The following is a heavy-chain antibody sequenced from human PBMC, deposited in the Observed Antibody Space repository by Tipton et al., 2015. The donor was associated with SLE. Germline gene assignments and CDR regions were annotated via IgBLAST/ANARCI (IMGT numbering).Heavy chain of an antibody. V-gene: IGHV3-74*01. CDR2: INSDGSST. J-gene: IGHJ6*03. D-gene: IGHD6-6*01. CDR3: AGGLVHYYYYMDV. Sequence: SLRLSCAASGFTFSSYWMHWVRQAPGKGLVWVSRINSDGSSTSYVDSVKGRFTISRDNAKNTLYLQMNSLRAEDTAVYYCAGGLVHYYYYMDVWGKGTTVTVSS. CDR1: GFTFSSYW.